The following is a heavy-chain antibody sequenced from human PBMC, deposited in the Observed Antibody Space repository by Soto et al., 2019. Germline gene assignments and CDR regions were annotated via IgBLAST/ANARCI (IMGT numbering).Heavy chain of an antibody. CDR3: AKAKPTGPSRFDYYYYYGMDV. Sequence: GGSLRLSCAASGFTFSSYAMSWVRQAPGKGLEWVSAISGSGGSTYYADSVKGRFTISRDSSKNTLYLQMNSLRAEDTAVYYCAKAKPTGPSRFDYYYYYGMDVWGQGTTVTVSS. CDR1: GFTFSSYA. V-gene: IGHV3-23*01. CDR2: ISGSGGST. J-gene: IGHJ6*02. D-gene: IGHD1-1*01.